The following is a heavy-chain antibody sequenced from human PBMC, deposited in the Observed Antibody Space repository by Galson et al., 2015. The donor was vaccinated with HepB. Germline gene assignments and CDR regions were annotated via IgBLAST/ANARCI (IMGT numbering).Heavy chain of an antibody. J-gene: IGHJ6*02. CDR1: GFTFSSYW. D-gene: IGHD5-24*01. CDR2: INSDGSST. Sequence: SLRLSCAASGFTFSSYWMHWVRQAPGKGLVWVSRINSDGSSTSYADSVKGRFTISRDNAKNTLYLQMNSLRAEDTAVYYCARDKDGYPGGRYGMDVWGQGTTVTVSS. CDR3: ARDKDGYPGGRYGMDV. V-gene: IGHV3-74*01.